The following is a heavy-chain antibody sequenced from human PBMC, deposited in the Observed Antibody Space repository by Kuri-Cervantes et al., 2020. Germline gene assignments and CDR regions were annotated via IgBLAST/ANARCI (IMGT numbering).Heavy chain of an antibody. CDR1: GFTFNNNA. V-gene: IGHV3-23*01. J-gene: IGHJ4*02. Sequence: GGSLRLSCAASGFTFNNNAMSWVRQAPGKGLEWVSAISGSDGTTYYADSVKGRFTISRDNSKNTLYLQMNSLRADDTAVYYCAKLRGGGTVVTLFDYWGQGTLVTVSS. CDR2: ISGSDGTT. D-gene: IGHD4-23*01. CDR3: AKLRGGGTVVTLFDY.